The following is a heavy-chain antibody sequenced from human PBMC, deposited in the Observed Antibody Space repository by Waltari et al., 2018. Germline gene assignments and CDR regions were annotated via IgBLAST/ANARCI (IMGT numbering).Heavy chain of an antibody. CDR2: ISSDTTYI. D-gene: IGHD3-16*01. Sequence: EVQLVESGGGLVKPGGSLRLSCAASGFTFRSYSMIWVRRAPGTGLVFVSSISSDTTYIYYADSVKGRFTISRDNAKNSLYLQMNSLRAEDTAVYFCARTRFIHDPNYYYGMDVWGQGTTVTVSS. CDR1: GFTFRSYS. CDR3: ARTRFIHDPNYYYGMDV. J-gene: IGHJ6*02. V-gene: IGHV3-21*01.